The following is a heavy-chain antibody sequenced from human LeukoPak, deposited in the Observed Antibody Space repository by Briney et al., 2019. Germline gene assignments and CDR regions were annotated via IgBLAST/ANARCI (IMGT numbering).Heavy chain of an antibody. V-gene: IGHV4-39*07. J-gene: IGHJ3*02. CDR3: ARGPPDCSSTSCYAFDAFDI. Sequence: SETLSLTCTVSGGSISITSYYWGWIRQPPGKGLEWIGSMYSSGSTYYNPSLESRVTISVDTSKNQFSLKLSSVTAADTAVYYCARGPPDCSSTSCYAFDAFDIWGRGTMVTVSS. CDR2: MYSSGST. CDR1: GGSISITSYY. D-gene: IGHD2-2*01.